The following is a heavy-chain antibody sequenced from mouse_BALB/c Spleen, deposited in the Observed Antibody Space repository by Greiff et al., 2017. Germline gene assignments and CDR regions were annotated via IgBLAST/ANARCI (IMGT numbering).Heavy chain of an antibody. CDR2: ISSGSSTI. CDR3: ARQGYYDYDSWFAY. Sequence: EVKLMESGGGLVQPGGSRKLSCAASGFTFSSFGMHWVRQAPEKGLEWVAYISSGSSTIYYADTVKGRFTISRDNPKNTLFLQMTSLRSEDTAMYYCARQGYYDYDSWFAYWGQGTLVTVSA. J-gene: IGHJ3*01. D-gene: IGHD2-4*01. CDR1: GFTFSSFG. V-gene: IGHV5-17*02.